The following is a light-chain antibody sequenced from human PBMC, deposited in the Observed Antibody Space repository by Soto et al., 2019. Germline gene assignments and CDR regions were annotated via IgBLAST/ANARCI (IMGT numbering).Light chain of an antibody. V-gene: IGLV1-44*01. CDR3: EAWDDTLKRYV. CDR1: NSNIASNT. J-gene: IGLJ1*01. Sequence: QSVLTQPPSASETPGQTVSISCSGSNSNIASNTVNWYQHLPGTAPKLLIYYNNQRPSGVPDRFSGSKSGTSASLAISGLKSEDESDHYCEAWDDTLKRYVFGTGTKVTVL. CDR2: YNN.